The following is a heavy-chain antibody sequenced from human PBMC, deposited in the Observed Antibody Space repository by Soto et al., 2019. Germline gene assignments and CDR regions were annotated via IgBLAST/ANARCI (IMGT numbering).Heavy chain of an antibody. Sequence: QVQLQESGPGLVKPSETLSLTCTVSGGSISSYYWSWIRQPPGKGLEWIGYIYYSGSTNYNPSLKSRVTISVDTSQNQFSLKLTSVTAADTAVYFCTRGGFYYYDSSGYYDYWGQGALVTVSS. CDR3: TRGGFYYYDSSGYYDY. CDR2: IYYSGST. D-gene: IGHD3-22*01. CDR1: GGSISSYY. J-gene: IGHJ4*02. V-gene: IGHV4-59*01.